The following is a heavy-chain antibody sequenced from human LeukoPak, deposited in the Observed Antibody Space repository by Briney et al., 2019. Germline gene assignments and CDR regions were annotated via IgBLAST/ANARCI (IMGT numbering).Heavy chain of an antibody. J-gene: IGHJ4*02. CDR1: GFTFNTYA. Sequence: PGGSLRLSCAASGFTFNTYAMNWVRQAPGKGLEWASSISSSSSSTYYADSVKGRFTISRDNAKSSLSLQMNSLGVDDTALYYCARKYSGSHSLDYCGQGTLVTVSS. D-gene: IGHD1-26*01. CDR3: ARKYSGSHSLDY. V-gene: IGHV3-21*01. CDR2: ISSSSSST.